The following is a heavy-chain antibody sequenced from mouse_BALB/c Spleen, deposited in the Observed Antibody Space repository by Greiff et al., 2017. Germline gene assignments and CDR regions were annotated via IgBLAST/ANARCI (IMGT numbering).Heavy chain of an antibody. Sequence: EVMLVESGGGLVQPGGSMKLSCVASGFTFSNYWMNWVRQSPEKGLEWVAEIRLKSNNYATHYAESVKGRFTISRDDSKSSVYLQMNNLRAEDTGIYYCTRTRRYDWYFDVWGAGTTVTVSS. CDR3: TRTRRYDWYFDV. D-gene: IGHD2-14*01. CDR1: GFTFSNYW. V-gene: IGHV6-6*02. CDR2: IRLKSNNYAT. J-gene: IGHJ1*01.